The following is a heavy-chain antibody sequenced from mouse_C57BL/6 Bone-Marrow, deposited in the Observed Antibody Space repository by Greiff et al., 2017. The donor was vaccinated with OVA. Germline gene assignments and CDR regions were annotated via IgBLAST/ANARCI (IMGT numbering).Heavy chain of an antibody. J-gene: IGHJ2*01. Sequence: VMLVESGPELVKPGASVKISCKASGYAFSSSWLNWVKQRPGKGLEWIGRIYPGDGDTNYNGKFKGKATLTADKSSSTAYMQLSSLTSEDSAVYCCARWLRHYFDYWGQGTTLTVSA. V-gene: IGHV1-82*01. CDR3: ARWLRHYFDY. CDR1: GYAFSSSW. CDR2: IYPGDGDT. D-gene: IGHD2-2*01.